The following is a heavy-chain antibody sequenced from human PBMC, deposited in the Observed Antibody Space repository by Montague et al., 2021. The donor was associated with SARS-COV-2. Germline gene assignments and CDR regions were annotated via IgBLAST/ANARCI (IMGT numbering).Heavy chain of an antibody. D-gene: IGHD3-16*01. J-gene: IGHJ4*02. CDR1: GGSFSGYY. Sequence: SETLSLTCAVYGGSFSGYYWNWIRQPPGKALECIAEINHSGSTNHNPSLKSRVTMSVDTSKNQFSLKLDSVTAADTAVHYCARGAREGYGFRLGSFDSWGQGTLVTVSS. CDR3: ARGAREGYGFRLGSFDS. CDR2: INHSGST. V-gene: IGHV4-34*01.